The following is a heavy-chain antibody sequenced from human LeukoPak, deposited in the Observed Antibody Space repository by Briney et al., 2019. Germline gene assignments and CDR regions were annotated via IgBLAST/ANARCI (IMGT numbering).Heavy chain of an antibody. CDR3: ARNGIVGAGYYFDY. CDR2: ISSSSSTI. J-gene: IGHJ4*02. CDR1: GFTFSSYS. D-gene: IGHD1-26*01. V-gene: IGHV3-48*04. Sequence: GGSLRLSCAASGFTFSSYSMNWVRQAPGKGLECVSYISSSSSTIYYADSVKGRFSISRDNAKKSLYLQMNILRAEDTAVYYCARNGIVGAGYYFDYWGQGTLVSVSS.